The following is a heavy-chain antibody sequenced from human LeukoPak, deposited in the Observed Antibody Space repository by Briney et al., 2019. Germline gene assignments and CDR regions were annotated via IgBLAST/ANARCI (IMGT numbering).Heavy chain of an antibody. Sequence: SETLSLTCAVYGESFSGYYWSWVRQPPGKGLEWIGAINHSGSTNYNPSLKSRVTISVDTSKNQFPLKLSSVTAADTAVYYCASSGGTLGPTNYFAYWGQGTLVTVSS. CDR3: ASSGGTLGPTNYFAY. CDR2: INHSGST. V-gene: IGHV4-34*01. D-gene: IGHD3-16*01. CDR1: GESFSGYY. J-gene: IGHJ4*02.